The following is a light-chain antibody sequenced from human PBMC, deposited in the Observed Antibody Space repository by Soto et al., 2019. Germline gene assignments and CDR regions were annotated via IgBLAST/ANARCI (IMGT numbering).Light chain of an antibody. J-gene: IGLJ2*01. CDR1: SSNIGAGYD. CDR2: GNS. V-gene: IGLV1-40*01. Sequence: QSVLTQPPSVSVAPGQRVTISCTGSSSNIGAGYDVHWYQQLPGTAPKLLIYGNSNRPSGVPDRFSGSKSGTSASLAITGLQAEDEADYYCQSYDSSLREVFGGGTKVTVL. CDR3: QSYDSSLREV.